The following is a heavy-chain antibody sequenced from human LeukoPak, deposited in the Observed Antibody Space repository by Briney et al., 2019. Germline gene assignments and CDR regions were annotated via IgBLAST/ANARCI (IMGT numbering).Heavy chain of an antibody. D-gene: IGHD4-11*01. CDR2: IYYSGST. CDR3: ASYDYSFGWFDP. CDR1: GGSISSYY. J-gene: IGHJ5*02. Sequence: KPSETLSLTCTVSGGSISSYYWSWIRQPPGKGLKWIGYIYYSGSTNYNPSLKSRVTISVDTSKNQFSLKLSSVTAADTAVYYCASYDYSFGWFDPWGQGTLVTVSS. V-gene: IGHV4-59*01.